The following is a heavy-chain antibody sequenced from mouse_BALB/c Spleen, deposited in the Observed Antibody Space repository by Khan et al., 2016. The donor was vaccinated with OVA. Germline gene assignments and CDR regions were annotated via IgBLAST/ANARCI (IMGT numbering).Heavy chain of an antibody. V-gene: IGHV1-7*01. CDR1: GYTFINYW. D-gene: IGHD1-1*01. CDR3: ARRGLRWDFDY. Sequence: QVHVKQSGAELAKPGASVKMSCKASGYTFINYWILWVKQRPGQGLEWIGYINPSTGYTEYNQNFKDKAPLTADKSSSTAYMQLSSLTSEDSAVYYCARRGLRWDFDYWGQGTTLTVSS. J-gene: IGHJ2*01. CDR2: INPSTGYT.